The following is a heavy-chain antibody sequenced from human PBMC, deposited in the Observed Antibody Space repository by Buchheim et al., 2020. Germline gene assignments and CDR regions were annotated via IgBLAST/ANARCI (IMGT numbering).Heavy chain of an antibody. D-gene: IGHD6-13*01. CDR1: GFTFSSYD. CDR2: ISYDGSNK. Sequence: QVQLVESGGGVVKPGRSLRLSCAASGFTFSSYDMHWVRQAPGKGLEWVAVISYDGSNKYYADSVKGRFTISRDNSKNTLYLQMNSLRAEDTAVYYCARDSRRYSSSWYNYYYGMDVWGQGTT. V-gene: IGHV3-30-3*01. J-gene: IGHJ6*02. CDR3: ARDSRRYSSSWYNYYYGMDV.